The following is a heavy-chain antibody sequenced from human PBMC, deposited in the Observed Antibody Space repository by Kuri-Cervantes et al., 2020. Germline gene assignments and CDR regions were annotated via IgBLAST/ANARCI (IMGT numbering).Heavy chain of an antibody. D-gene: IGHD3-10*01. J-gene: IGHJ6*02. CDR3: ARDRGGGMDV. CDR1: GFTFSSFA. V-gene: IGHV3-30-3*01. CDR2: ISYDGSNK. Sequence: GGSLRLSCTTSGFTFSSFAMHWVRQAPGKGLEWLAVISYDGSNKYYADSVKGRFTISRDNSENTLYLQMSSMRAEDTAVYYCARDRGGGMDVWGQGTTVTVSS.